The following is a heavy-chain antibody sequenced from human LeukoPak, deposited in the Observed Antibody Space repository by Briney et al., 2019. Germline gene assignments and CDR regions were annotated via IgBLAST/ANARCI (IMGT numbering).Heavy chain of an antibody. V-gene: IGHV4-59*08. CDR2: IYYTGST. Sequence: SETLSLTCTVSGGSISSYYWSWIRQPPGKGLEWIAYIYYTGSTNYNPSLKSRVTMSVDTSKNQFSLKLSSVTAADTAVYYCARGNKESGSYGARFDYWGQGTLVTVSS. J-gene: IGHJ4*02. CDR3: ARGNKESGSYGARFDY. D-gene: IGHD1-26*01. CDR1: GGSISSYY.